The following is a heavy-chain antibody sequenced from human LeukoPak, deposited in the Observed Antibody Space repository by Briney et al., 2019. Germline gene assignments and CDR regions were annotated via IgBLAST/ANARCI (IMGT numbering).Heavy chain of an antibody. D-gene: IGHD3/OR15-3a*01. J-gene: IGHJ4*02. CDR1: GFMFSSYA. Sequence: GGSLRLSCAVSGFMFSSYAMTWVRQAPGKGLEWVSSSSGSGGSTYYADSMKGRFTISRHNSKNMVYLQMNSLRAEDTAVYYCAKGGDFWTGYPDHWGRGTLVIVSS. CDR2: SSGSGGST. V-gene: IGHV3-23*01. CDR3: AKGGDFWTGYPDH.